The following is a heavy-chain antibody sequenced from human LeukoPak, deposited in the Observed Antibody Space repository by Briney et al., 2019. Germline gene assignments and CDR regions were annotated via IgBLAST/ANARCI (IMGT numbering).Heavy chain of an antibody. J-gene: IGHJ6*02. CDR1: GFTFSSYS. V-gene: IGHV3-48*04. D-gene: IGHD6-19*01. Sequence: QSGGSLRLSCAASGFTFSSYSMNWVRQAPGKGLEWVSYISSSSTIYYADSVKGRFTISRDNAKNSLYLQMNSLRAEDTAVYYCARWSSGWYSYYYYGMDVWGQGTTVTVSS. CDR3: ARWSSGWYSYYYYGMDV. CDR2: ISSSSTI.